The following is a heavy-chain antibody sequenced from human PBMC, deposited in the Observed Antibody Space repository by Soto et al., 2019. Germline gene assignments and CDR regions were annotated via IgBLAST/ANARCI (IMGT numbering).Heavy chain of an antibody. D-gene: IGHD3-22*01. CDR3: ARDRPPTYYYDSSGYDYFDY. CDR1: VFTFSSYE. Sequence: SLRLSCSASVFTFSSYEMNWFRQAPGKGLEWVSYISSSGSTIYYADSVKGRFTISRDNAKNSLYLQMNSLRAEDTAVYYCARDRPPTYYYDSSGYDYFDYWGQGTLVTVSS. J-gene: IGHJ4*02. V-gene: IGHV3-48*03. CDR2: ISSSGSTI.